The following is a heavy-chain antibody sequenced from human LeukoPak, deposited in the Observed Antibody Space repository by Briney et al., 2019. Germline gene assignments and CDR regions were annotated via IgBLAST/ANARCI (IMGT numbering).Heavy chain of an antibody. CDR2: ISAYNGYT. CDR3: ARVGTGTRSFDS. D-gene: IGHD1/OR15-1a*01. J-gene: IGHJ4*02. V-gene: IGHV1-18*01. Sequence: ASVKVSCKTSGYTFTTYDINWVRQAPGQGLEWMGRISAYNGYTNYGQKFQGRVTMTTDTSTNTAYMELRSLRSDDTALYYCARVGTGTRSFDSWGQGTLVTVSS. CDR1: GYTFTTYD.